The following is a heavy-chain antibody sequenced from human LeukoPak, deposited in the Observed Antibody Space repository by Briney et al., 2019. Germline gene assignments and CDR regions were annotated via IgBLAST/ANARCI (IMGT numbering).Heavy chain of an antibody. D-gene: IGHD1-7*01. V-gene: IGHV4-59*08. CDR3: ARGGVNWNYDY. J-gene: IGHJ4*02. CDR1: GGSISSYY. CDR2: IYYSGNT. Sequence: PSETLSLTCTVSGGSISSYYWSWIRQPPGKGLEWLGYIYYSGNTNYNPSLKSRVTISVDTSKNQFSLTLSSVTAADTAIYYCARGGVNWNYDYWGQGTLVTVSS.